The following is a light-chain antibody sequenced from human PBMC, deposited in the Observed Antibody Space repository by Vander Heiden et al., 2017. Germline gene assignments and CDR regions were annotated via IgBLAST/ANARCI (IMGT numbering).Light chain of an antibody. CDR2: AAS. CDR1: QSISSY. J-gene: IGKJ4*01. Sequence: DIQMTQSPSSLSASVGDRVTITCRASQSISSYLNWYQQKPWKAPNLLIYAASSLQSGVPSRFSGSGSGTDFTLTISSLQPEDFATYYCQQSSSVPLTFGGGTKVEIK. CDR3: QQSSSVPLT. V-gene: IGKV1-39*01.